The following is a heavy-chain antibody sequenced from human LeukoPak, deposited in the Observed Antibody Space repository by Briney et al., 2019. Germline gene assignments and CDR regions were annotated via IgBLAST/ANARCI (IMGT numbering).Heavy chain of an antibody. V-gene: IGHV1-2*02. CDR3: ARSTGTTFGFSDY. CDR2: SNPNSGGT. Sequence: ASVKVSCKAFGYIFTGYHMHWVRQAPGQGLEWMGWSNPNSGGTNYAQKFQGRVTMTRDPSISTAYMELSRLRSDDTAVYYCARSTGTTFGFSDYWGQGTLVTVSS. J-gene: IGHJ4*02. CDR1: GYIFTGYH. D-gene: IGHD3-16*01.